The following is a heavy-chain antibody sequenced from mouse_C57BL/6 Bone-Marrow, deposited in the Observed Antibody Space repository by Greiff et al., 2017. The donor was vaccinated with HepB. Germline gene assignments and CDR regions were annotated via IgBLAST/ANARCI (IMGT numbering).Heavy chain of an antibody. J-gene: IGHJ4*01. CDR3: ARGDYYGSYYAMDY. CDR1: GFTFSDYY. V-gene: IGHV5-12*01. Sequence: EVKLQESGGGLVQPGGSLKLSCAASGFTFSDYYMYWVRQTPEKRLEWVAYISNGGGSTYYPDTVKGRFTISRDNAKNTLYLQMSRLKSEDTAMYYCARGDYYGSYYAMDYWGQGTSVTVSS. D-gene: IGHD1-1*01. CDR2: ISNGGGST.